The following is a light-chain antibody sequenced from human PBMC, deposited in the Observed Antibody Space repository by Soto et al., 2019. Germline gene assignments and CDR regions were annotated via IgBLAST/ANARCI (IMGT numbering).Light chain of an antibody. CDR3: SSYTSSITRV. J-gene: IGLJ1*01. Sequence: VLTQPASVSGSPGQSIAISCTGTSSDVGGYNYVSWYQLHPDKAPKLIIYDVSNRPSGVSNRFSGSKSGNTASLTISGLQPEDEADYYCSSYTSSITRVFGAGTKVTVL. V-gene: IGLV2-14*01. CDR2: DVS. CDR1: SSDVGGYNY.